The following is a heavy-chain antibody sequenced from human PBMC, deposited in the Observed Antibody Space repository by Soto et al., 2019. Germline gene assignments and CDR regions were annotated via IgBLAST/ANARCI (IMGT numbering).Heavy chain of an antibody. CDR2: INIDGCRT. D-gene: IGHD3-16*02. CDR1: GFTFSNYW. Sequence: EVQLVQSGGGLVQPGGSLRLSCAASGFTFSNYWMHWVRQAPGKGLGWVSRINIDGCRTDYADSVKGRFTISRDNAKNILFLQMNSLRVDDTAVYYCARSYRDFWGQGTPVTVSS. V-gene: IGHV3-74*01. CDR3: ARSYRDF. J-gene: IGHJ4*02.